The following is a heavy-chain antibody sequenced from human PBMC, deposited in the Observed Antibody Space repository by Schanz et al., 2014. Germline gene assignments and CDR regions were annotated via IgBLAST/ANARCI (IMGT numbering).Heavy chain of an antibody. Sequence: EVQLVESGGGLVQPGGSLRISCAASGFTFSGYAMSWVRQAPGKGLEWVSSIVGGGGRTYYADSVKGRFTISRDNSKNTLYLQMNSLRVEDTAVYYCTTQQLGSHYLYGMDVWGKGTTVTVSS. D-gene: IGHD6-13*01. CDR3: TTQQLGSHYLYGMDV. J-gene: IGHJ6*04. CDR2: IVGGGGRT. V-gene: IGHV3-23*04. CDR1: GFTFSGYA.